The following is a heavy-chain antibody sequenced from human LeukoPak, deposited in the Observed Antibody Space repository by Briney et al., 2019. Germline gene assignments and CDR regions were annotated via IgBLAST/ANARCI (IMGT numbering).Heavy chain of an antibody. V-gene: IGHV3-23*01. D-gene: IGHD2-15*01. CDR2: ISGSGGST. J-gene: IGHJ5*02. CDR1: GFTFSSYA. Sequence: GGSLRLSXAASGFTFSSYAMSWVRQAPGKGLEWVSAISGSGGSTYYADSVKGRFTISRDNSKNTLYLQMNSLRAEDTAVYYCAKAGLYCSGGSCYDWFDPWGQGTLVTVSS. CDR3: AKAGLYCSGGSCYDWFDP.